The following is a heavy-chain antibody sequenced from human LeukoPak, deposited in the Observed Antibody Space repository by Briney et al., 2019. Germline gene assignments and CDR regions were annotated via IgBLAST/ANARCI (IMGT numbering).Heavy chain of an antibody. J-gene: IGHJ5*02. CDR2: IYYSGST. D-gene: IGHD3-3*01. Sequence: SETLSLTSSVSGGSISSYYWSWLRQPPGKGLEWIGYIYYSGSTKYNPSLKSRVTISVDTSKNQFSLRLTSVTAADTAVYYCARDFSGVAANWFDPWGQGTLVTVSS. V-gene: IGHV4-59*01. CDR3: ARDFSGVAANWFDP. CDR1: GGSISSYY.